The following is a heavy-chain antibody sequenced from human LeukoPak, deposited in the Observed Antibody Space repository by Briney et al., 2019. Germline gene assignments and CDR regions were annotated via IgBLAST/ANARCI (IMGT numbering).Heavy chain of an antibody. CDR2: INHSGST. J-gene: IGHJ5*02. V-gene: IGHV4-34*01. CDR1: GGSFSGYY. Sequence: SETLSLTCAVYGGSFSGYYWSWIRQPPGKGLEWIGEINHSGSTNYNPSLKSRVTISVDTSKIQFSLKLSSVTAADTAVYYCARARSRYNWFDPWGQGTLVTVSS. D-gene: IGHD2-15*01. CDR3: ARARSRYNWFDP.